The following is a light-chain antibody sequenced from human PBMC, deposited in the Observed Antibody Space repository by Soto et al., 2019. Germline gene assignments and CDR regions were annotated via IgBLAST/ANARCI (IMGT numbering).Light chain of an antibody. CDR2: AAS. Sequence: DVQMTQSPSSLSAYVGDRVTITCRASQSISSYLNWYQQKPGKAPKLLIYAASSLQSGVPSRFSGSGSGTDFTLTISSLQPEDVATYYCQKYNSAPLPFGGGTKV. CDR1: QSISSY. J-gene: IGKJ4*01. V-gene: IGKV1-39*01. CDR3: QKYNSAPLP.